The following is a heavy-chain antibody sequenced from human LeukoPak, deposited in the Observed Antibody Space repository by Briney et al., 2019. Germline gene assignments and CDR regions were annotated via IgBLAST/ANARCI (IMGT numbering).Heavy chain of an antibody. V-gene: IGHV4-34*01. CDR1: GGSFSGYY. CDR3: ARKVRRTTLGIWFDP. CDR2: INHSGST. Sequence: PSETLSLTCAVYGGSFSGYYWSWIRQPPGKGLEWIGEINHSGSTNYNPSLRSRVTISVDTSKNQFSLKLSSVTAADTAVYYCARKVRRTTLGIWFDPWGQGTLVTVSS. D-gene: IGHD1-1*01. J-gene: IGHJ5*02.